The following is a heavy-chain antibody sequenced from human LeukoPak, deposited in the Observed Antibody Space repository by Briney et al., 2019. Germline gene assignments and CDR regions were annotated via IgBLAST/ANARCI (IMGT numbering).Heavy chain of an antibody. CDR2: THCGGST. Sequence: GQSLRLSCAASGFTVSSNYMRWARHASGKGREWVSITHCGGSTDFADSVKGRFTISRDNSRNTVYLQMNSLRAEDAAVYYCARASFKGEWLGSFDCWGQGTLVTVSS. V-gene: IGHV3-66*01. CDR3: ARASFKGEWLGSFDC. J-gene: IGHJ4*02. D-gene: IGHD6-19*01. CDR1: GFTVSSNY.